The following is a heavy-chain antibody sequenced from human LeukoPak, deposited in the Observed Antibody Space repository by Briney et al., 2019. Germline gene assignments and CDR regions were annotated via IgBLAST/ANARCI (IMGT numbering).Heavy chain of an antibody. J-gene: IGHJ4*02. Sequence: GGSLRLSCAGSEFTFSSYAITWVRQAPGKGLEWVSSISGSGGSTHYADPVKGRFTISRDNSKNTLYLQMSSLRAEDTAVYYCVRESSYGSGSYDYWGQGTLVTVSS. CDR3: VRESSYGSGSYDY. CDR1: EFTFSSYA. D-gene: IGHD3-10*01. V-gene: IGHV3-23*01. CDR2: ISGSGGST.